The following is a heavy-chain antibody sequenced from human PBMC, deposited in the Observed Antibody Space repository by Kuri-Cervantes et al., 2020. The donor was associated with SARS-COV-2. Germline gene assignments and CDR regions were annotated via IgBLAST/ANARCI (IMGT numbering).Heavy chain of an antibody. V-gene: IGHV3-23*01. CDR1: GGSVSSGSYY. J-gene: IGHJ6*02. CDR2: FSGRGAST. CDR3: AKAYSHPGLVRGVLTNFYYGMDV. D-gene: IGHD3-10*01. Sequence: ETLSLTCTVSGGSVSSGSYYWSWVRQAPGKGLEWVSGFSGRGASTYYADSVKGRFTLSRDDFKNTLYLQMNSLRVEDTAVYYCAKAYSHPGLVRGVLTNFYYGMDVWGQGTTVTVSS.